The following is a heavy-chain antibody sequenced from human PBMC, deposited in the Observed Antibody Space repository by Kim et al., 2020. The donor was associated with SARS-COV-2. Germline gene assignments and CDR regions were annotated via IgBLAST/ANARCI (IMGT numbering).Heavy chain of an antibody. CDR3: ARVANGDYDRYFDL. V-gene: IGHV4-59*01. Sequence: SETLSLSCTVSGGSISSYYWNWIRQPPGKGLEWIGYIYYSGSTNYNPSLKSRVTISLDTSKNQFSLKLSSVTAADTAVYFCARVANGDYDRYFDLWGRG. J-gene: IGHJ2*01. CDR1: GGSISSYY. CDR2: IYYSGST. D-gene: IGHD4-17*01.